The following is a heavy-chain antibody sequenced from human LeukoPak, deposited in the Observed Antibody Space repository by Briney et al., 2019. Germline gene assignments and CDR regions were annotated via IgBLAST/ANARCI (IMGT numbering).Heavy chain of an antibody. D-gene: IGHD1-26*01. CDR3: ARVAWRELGDAFDI. CDR2: ISAYNGNT. CDR1: GYTFTSYG. Sequence: ALVKVSCKASGYTFTSYGISWVRQAPGQGLEWMGWISAYNGNTNYAQKLQGRVTMTTDTSTSTAYMELRSLRSDDTAVYYCARVAWRELGDAFDIWGQGTMATVSS. V-gene: IGHV1-18*01. J-gene: IGHJ3*02.